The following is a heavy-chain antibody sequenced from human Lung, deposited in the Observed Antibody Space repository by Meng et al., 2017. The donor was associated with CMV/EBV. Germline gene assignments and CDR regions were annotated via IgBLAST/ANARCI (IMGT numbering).Heavy chain of an antibody. Sequence: SGGTFSSYAISWVRQAPGQGLEWMGGIIPFFGAANYAQKFQGRVTITTDEFTTTAYMELSSLRSEDTAVYYCASSYYYDSSGYVYFDYWGQGTLVTSPQ. CDR3: ASSYYYDSSGYVYFDY. J-gene: IGHJ4*02. D-gene: IGHD3-22*01. CDR1: GGTFSSYA. CDR2: IIPFFGAA. V-gene: IGHV1-69*05.